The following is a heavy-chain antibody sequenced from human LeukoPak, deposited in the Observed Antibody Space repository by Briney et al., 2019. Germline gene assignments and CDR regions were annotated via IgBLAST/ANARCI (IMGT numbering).Heavy chain of an antibody. CDR2: IIPIFGTA. Sequence: EASVKVSCKASGGTFSSYAISWVRQAPGQGLEWMGGIIPIFGTANYAQKFQGRVTITTDESTSTAYMELSSLRSEDTAVYYCARIGYSSGWYRFDPWGQGTLVTVSS. V-gene: IGHV1-69*05. J-gene: IGHJ5*02. CDR3: ARIGYSSGWYRFDP. D-gene: IGHD6-19*01. CDR1: GGTFSSYA.